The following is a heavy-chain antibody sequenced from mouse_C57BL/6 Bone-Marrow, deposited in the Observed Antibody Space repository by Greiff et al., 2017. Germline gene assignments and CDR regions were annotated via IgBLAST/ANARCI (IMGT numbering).Heavy chain of an antibody. CDR2: ISSGGSYT. CDR3: ARPYYYGSSPPFAY. J-gene: IGHJ3*01. D-gene: IGHD1-1*01. CDR1: GFTFSSYG. V-gene: IGHV5-6*01. Sequence: EVKLVESGGDLVKPGGSLKLSCAASGFTFSSYGMSWVRQTPDKRLEWVATISSGGSYTYYPDSVKGRFTISRDNAKNTLYLQMSSLKSEDTAMYYCARPYYYGSSPPFAYWGQGTLVTGSA.